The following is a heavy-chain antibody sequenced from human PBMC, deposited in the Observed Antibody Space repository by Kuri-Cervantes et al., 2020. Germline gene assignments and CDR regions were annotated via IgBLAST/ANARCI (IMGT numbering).Heavy chain of an antibody. CDR2: ISGSGGST. V-gene: IGHV3-23*01. J-gene: IGHJ3*02. CDR1: GFTFSSYA. Sequence: GESLKISCAASGFTFSSYAMSWVRQAPGKGLGWVSAISGSGGSTYYADSVKGRFTISRDNSKNTLYLQMNSLRAEDTAVYYCARDSDIVVVPAANHYAFDIWGQGTMVTVSS. CDR3: ARDSDIVVVPAANHYAFDI. D-gene: IGHD2-2*01.